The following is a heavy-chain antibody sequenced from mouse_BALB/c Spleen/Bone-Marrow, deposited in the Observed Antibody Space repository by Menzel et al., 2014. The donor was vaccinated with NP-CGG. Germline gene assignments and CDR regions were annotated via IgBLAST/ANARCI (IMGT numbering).Heavy chain of an antibody. CDR1: GFSLTNYG. Sequence: QVQLQQSGPGLVAPSQSLSITCTVSGFSLTNYGVHWVRPPPGTGLEWLGVIWAGGSTNYNSALMSRLSISKDNSKSQVFLKMNSLQTEDTAMFYCARDKWDGAYWGQGTLVTVTA. V-gene: IGHV2-9*02. CDR2: IWAGGST. CDR3: ARDKWDGAY. D-gene: IGHD4-1*01. J-gene: IGHJ3*01.